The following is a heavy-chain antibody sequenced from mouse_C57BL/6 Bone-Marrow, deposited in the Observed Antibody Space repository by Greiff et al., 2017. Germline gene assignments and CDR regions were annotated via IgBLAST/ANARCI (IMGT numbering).Heavy chain of an antibody. CDR3: ARGLYSNYDYYAMDY. V-gene: IGHV5-17*01. CDR1: GFTFSDYG. J-gene: IGHJ4*01. CDR2: ISSGSSTI. Sequence: VQLKESGGGLVKPGGSLKLSCAASGFTFSDYGMHWVRQAPEKGLEWVAYISSGSSTIYYADTVKGRFTISRDNAKNTLFLQMTSLRSEDTAMYYCARGLYSNYDYYAMDYWGQGTSGTVSS. D-gene: IGHD2-5*01.